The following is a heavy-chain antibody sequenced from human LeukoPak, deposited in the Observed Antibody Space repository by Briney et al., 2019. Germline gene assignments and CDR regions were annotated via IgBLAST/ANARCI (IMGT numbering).Heavy chain of an antibody. Sequence: GGSLRLSCAASGFTFTSYGMHWVRQAPGKGLEWVAVIWYDGSNKYYADSVKGRFTISRDNSKNTLYLQMNSLRAEDTAVYYCARDFAPAALTDNWFDAWGQGTLVTVSS. J-gene: IGHJ5*02. CDR3: ARDFAPAALTDNWFDA. CDR2: IWYDGSNK. CDR1: GFTFTSYG. V-gene: IGHV3-33*01. D-gene: IGHD2-2*01.